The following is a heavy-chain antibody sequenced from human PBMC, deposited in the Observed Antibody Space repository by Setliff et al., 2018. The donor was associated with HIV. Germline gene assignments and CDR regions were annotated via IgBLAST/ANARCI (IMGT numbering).Heavy chain of an antibody. CDR1: GVSISNYY. Sequence: SETLSLTCTVSGVSISNYYWSWIRQPPGKGLEWIGYMYYSGNTNYSPSLKSRVTISVDTSKSQFSLKLNSVTAADTAVYYCARDQSDWFYWGQGTLVTVS. CDR2: MYYSGNT. CDR3: ARDQSDWFY. J-gene: IGHJ4*02. D-gene: IGHD3-3*01. V-gene: IGHV4-59*01.